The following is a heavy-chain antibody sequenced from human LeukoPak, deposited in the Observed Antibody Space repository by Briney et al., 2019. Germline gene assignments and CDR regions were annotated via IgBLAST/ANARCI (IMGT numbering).Heavy chain of an antibody. CDR3: ARDLASGDY. CDR1: GFTFSTYN. V-gene: IGHV3-21*01. J-gene: IGHJ4*02. CDR2: IGGGSTYM. D-gene: IGHD3-16*01. Sequence: NTGGSLRLSCAASGFTFSTYNMNWVRQAPERGLEWVSFIGGGSTYMYYADSVKGRFTISRDNAKNSLYLQMNSLRPDDTAVYYCARDLASGDYWGQGTLVTVSS.